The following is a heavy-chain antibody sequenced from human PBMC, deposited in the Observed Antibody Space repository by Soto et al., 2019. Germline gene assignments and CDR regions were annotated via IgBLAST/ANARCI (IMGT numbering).Heavy chain of an antibody. CDR3: ARDGNAGPLDYDGMDV. J-gene: IGHJ6*02. Sequence: GGSLILSCASSTFTFSDYAMHWVRQAPGQGLEWVAVISYDGSKKYYADSVKGRFTISRDNPKNTLYLHMNSLRGEDTAVYYCARDGNAGPLDYDGMDVWGQGTTVTVSS. CDR2: ISYDGSKK. V-gene: IGHV3-30-3*01. D-gene: IGHD1-1*01. CDR1: TFTFSDYA.